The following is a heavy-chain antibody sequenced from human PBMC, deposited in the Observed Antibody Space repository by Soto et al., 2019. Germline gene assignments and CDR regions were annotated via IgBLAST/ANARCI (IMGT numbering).Heavy chain of an antibody. V-gene: IGHV2-5*02. J-gene: IGHJ4*02. CDR3: ARILTATGGHFDS. CDR2: IFWDDDK. Sequence: GPTLVNPTQTLTLTCSFSGFSLTTSGVGVGWVRQSPEKALEWLALIFWDDDKRYSPSLRSRLTIAKDTSKNQVVLTLTNVEPVDTATYYCARILTATGGHFDSWGQGALVTVS. CDR1: GFSLTTSGVG. D-gene: IGHD2-8*02.